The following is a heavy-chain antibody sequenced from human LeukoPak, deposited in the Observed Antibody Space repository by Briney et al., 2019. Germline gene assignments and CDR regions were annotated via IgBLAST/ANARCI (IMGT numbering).Heavy chain of an antibody. CDR1: GGSISSGGYY. CDR3: ARRGLIDY. CDR2: IYYSGST. D-gene: IGHD3/OR15-3a*01. J-gene: IGHJ4*02. Sequence: SQTLSLTCTVSGGSISSGGYYWTWIRQHPGEGLEWIGHIYYSGSTYFNPSLRSRVTISVDTSKNQFSLNLSSVTAADTAVYYCARRGLIDYWGQGTLVTVSS. V-gene: IGHV4-31*03.